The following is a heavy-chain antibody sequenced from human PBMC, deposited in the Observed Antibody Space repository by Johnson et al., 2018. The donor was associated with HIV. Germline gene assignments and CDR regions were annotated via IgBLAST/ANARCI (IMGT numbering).Heavy chain of an antibody. D-gene: IGHD2-21*01. CDR3: VCLRVSLSAFDI. J-gene: IGHJ3*02. Sequence: VQLVESGGGLVQPGGSLRLSCAASGFTFSSYWMSWVRQAPGKGLEWVANIKHDGSEKYYVDSVKGRFTISRDNAKNSLYLQMNSLRAEDTAVYYCVCLRVSLSAFDIWGQGTMVTVSS. CDR1: GFTFSSYW. V-gene: IGHV3-7*01. CDR2: IKHDGSEK.